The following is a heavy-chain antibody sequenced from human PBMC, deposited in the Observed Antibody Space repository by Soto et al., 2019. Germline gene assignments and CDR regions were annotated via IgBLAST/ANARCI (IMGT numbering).Heavy chain of an antibody. CDR1: GFTFSNAW. Sequence: GGSLRLSCAASGFTFSNAWMSWVRQAPGKGLEWVGRIKSKTDGGTTDYAAPVKGRFTISRDDSKNTLYLQMNSLKTEDTAVYYCTTVDGDSTNYYYYYMDVWGKGTTVTVSS. CDR2: IKSKTDGGTT. CDR3: TTVDGDSTNYYYYYMDV. J-gene: IGHJ6*03. V-gene: IGHV3-15*01. D-gene: IGHD4-17*01.